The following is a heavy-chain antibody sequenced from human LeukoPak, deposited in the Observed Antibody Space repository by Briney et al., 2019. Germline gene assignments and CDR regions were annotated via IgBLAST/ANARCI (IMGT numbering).Heavy chain of an antibody. J-gene: IGHJ4*02. CDR2: FDPEEGEP. CDR3: ATGRPASLLDY. CDR1: GNTLSELS. V-gene: IGHV1-24*01. Sequence: ASVKVSCKVSGNTLSELSMHWVRQAPGKGLEWMGGFDPEEGEPIYAQKFQSRVTMTDDTSTDTAYMEVTNLRSDDTAVYYCATGRPASLLDYWGQGTLVTVSS.